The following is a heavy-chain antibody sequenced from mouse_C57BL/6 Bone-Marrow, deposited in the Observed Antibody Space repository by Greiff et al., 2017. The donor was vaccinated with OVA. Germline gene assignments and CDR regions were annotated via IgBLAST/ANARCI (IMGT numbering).Heavy chain of an antibody. V-gene: IGHV5-6*02. CDR3: AGRDHYYYSSSYPADGYDV. J-gene: IGHJ1*03. D-gene: IGHD1-1*01. CDR2: ISSGGSYT. Sequence: EVKLVESGGDLVKPGGSLKLSCAASGFTFSSYGLSWVRQTPVKRLEWVATISSGGSYTYYPDSVKGRFPISRDNAKNTLYLQMSSLQSDDTPMYYCAGRDHYYYSSSYPADGYDVWGTGTTVTVSS. CDR1: GFTFSSYG.